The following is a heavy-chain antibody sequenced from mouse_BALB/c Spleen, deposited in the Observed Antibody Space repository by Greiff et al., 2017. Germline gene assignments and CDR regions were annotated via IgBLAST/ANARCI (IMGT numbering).Heavy chain of an antibody. V-gene: IGHV1-54*01. D-gene: IGHD2-2*01. CDR2: INPGSGGT. CDR1: GYAFTNYL. Sequence: QVQLQQSGAELVRPGTSVKVSCKASGYAFTNYLIEWVKQRPGQGLEWIGVINPGSGGTNYNEKFKGKATLTADKSSSTAYMQLRSQTSNDSAVYFCARSGGLRQDYWGQGTTLTVSS. CDR3: ARSGGLRQDY. J-gene: IGHJ2*01.